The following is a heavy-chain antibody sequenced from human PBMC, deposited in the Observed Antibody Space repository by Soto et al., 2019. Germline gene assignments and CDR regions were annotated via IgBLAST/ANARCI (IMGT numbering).Heavy chain of an antibody. D-gene: IGHD2-2*02. CDR2: ISAYNGNT. J-gene: IGHJ6*03. CDR3: ARGDRLVPAAILTYRYYYMDV. Sequence: ASVKVSCKASGYTFTSYGISWVRQAPGQGLEWMGWISAYNGNTNYAQKLQGRLTMTTDTSTSTAYMELRSLRSDDTAVYYCARGDRLVPAAILTYRYYYMDVWGKGTTVTVS. CDR1: GYTFTSYG. V-gene: IGHV1-18*01.